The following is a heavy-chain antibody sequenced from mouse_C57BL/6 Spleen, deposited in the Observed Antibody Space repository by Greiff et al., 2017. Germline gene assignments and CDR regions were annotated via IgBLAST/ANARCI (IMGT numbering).Heavy chain of an antibody. CDR3: VRDYYGSSYWYFDV. J-gene: IGHJ1*03. Sequence: EVKLVESGAELVKPGASVKLSCTASGFNIKDYYMHWVKQRTEQGLEWIGRIDPGDGETKYAPKFQGQATITADTSSNTAYLQLSSLTSEDTAVDYCVRDYYGSSYWYFDVWGTGTTVTVSS. D-gene: IGHD1-1*01. CDR2: IDPGDGET. V-gene: IGHV14-2*01. CDR1: GFNIKDYY.